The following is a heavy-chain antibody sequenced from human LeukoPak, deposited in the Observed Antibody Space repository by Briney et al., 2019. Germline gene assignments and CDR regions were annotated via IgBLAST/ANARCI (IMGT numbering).Heavy chain of an antibody. CDR1: GGSISSYY. J-gene: IGHJ4*02. CDR2: IYYSGST. CDR3: AKVSGYDWESFYDY. Sequence: PSETLSLTCTVSGGSISSYYWSWIRQPPGKGLEWIGYIYYSGSTNYNPSLKSRVTISVDTSKNQFSLKLSSVTAADTAVYYCAKVSGYDWESFYDYWGQGTLVTVSS. D-gene: IGHD5-12*01. V-gene: IGHV4-59*01.